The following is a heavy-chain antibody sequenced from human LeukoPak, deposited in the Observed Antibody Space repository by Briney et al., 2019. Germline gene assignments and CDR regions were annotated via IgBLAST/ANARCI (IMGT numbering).Heavy chain of an antibody. D-gene: IGHD2-2*01. Sequence: SETLSLTCAVYGGSFSGYYWSWIRQPPGKGLEWIGEINHSGSTNYNPSLKSRVTIPVDTSKNQFSLKLSSVTAADPAVYYCASELGYCSSTSCEDWFDPWGQGTLVTVSS. CDR1: GGSFSGYY. CDR2: INHSGST. J-gene: IGHJ5*02. CDR3: ASELGYCSSTSCEDWFDP. V-gene: IGHV4-34*01.